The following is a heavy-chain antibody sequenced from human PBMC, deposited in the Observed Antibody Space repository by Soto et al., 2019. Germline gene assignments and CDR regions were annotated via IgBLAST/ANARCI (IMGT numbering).Heavy chain of an antibody. CDR1: VYTLTELS. D-gene: IGHD6-13*01. CDR2: FDPEDGET. CDR3: ATVHTGYSSSGYENWFDP. V-gene: IGHV1-24*01. Sequence: ASVKVSCKVSVYTLTELSLHWVRQAPGKGLEWMGGFDPEDGETIYAQKFQGRVTMTEDTSTDTADMELSSLRSEDTAVDYCATVHTGYSSSGYENWFDPWGQGTLVTVSS. J-gene: IGHJ5*02.